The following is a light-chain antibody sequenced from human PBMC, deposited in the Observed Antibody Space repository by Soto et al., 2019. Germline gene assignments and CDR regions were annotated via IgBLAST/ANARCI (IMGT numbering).Light chain of an antibody. CDR3: QQTYGALTWT. CDR1: QGIRTD. CDR2: GAS. V-gene: IGKV1-6*01. Sequence: AVQLTQSPSSLSASVGDRVTITCRASQGIRTDLGWYQQSPGKAPKVLIVGASTLQSGVPSRFSGSGSGTDFTLTINSLQPEDFATYYCQQTYGALTWTFGQGTKVDIK. J-gene: IGKJ1*01.